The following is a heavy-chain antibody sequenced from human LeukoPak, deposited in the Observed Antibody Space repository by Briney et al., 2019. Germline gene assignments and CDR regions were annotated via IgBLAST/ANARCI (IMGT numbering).Heavy chain of an antibody. CDR2: IKQDGSEK. V-gene: IGHV3-7*03. CDR3: AKDIAAAGGGGAFDI. Sequence: GGSLRLSCAASGFTFSSYWMSWVRQAPGKGLEWVANIKQDGSEKYYVDSVKGRFTISRDNAKNSLYLQMNSLRAEDTAVYYCAKDIAAAGGGGAFDIWGQGTMVTVSS. CDR1: GFTFSSYW. J-gene: IGHJ3*02. D-gene: IGHD6-13*01.